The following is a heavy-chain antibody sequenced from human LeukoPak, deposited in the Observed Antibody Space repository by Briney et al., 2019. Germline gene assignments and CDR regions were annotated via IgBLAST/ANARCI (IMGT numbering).Heavy chain of an antibody. Sequence: GGSLRLSCAASGFTFSSYAMHWVRQAPGKGLEWVAVISYDGSNKYYADSVKGRFTIPRDNSKNTLYLQMNSLRAEDTAVYYCVAGSGSFMWGQGTLVTVSS. CDR1: GFTFSSYA. D-gene: IGHD3-10*01. CDR3: VAGSGSFM. V-gene: IGHV3-30*04. J-gene: IGHJ4*02. CDR2: ISYDGSNK.